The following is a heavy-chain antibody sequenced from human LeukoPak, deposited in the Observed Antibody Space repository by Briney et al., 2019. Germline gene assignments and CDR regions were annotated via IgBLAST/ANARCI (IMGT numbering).Heavy chain of an antibody. D-gene: IGHD3-9*01. J-gene: IGHJ4*02. V-gene: IGHV3-23*01. CDR2: ISGSGGST. CDR3: AKVRNYDVLNPCDY. CDR1: GFTFSSYA. Sequence: PGGSLRLSCAASGFTFSSYAMSWVRQAPGKGLEWVSTISGSGGSTTYADSVKGRFTISRDNSNNTMSLQMNSLRAEDTAVYYRAKVRNYDVLNPCDYWGQGTLVTVSS.